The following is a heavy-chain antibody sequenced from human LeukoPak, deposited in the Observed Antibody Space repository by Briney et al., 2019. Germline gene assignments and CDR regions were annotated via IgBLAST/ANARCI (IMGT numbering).Heavy chain of an antibody. D-gene: IGHD6-13*01. CDR3: ARQRSSWDPNHYYYYMDV. J-gene: IGHJ6*03. Sequence: PSETLSLTCTVSGGSISSSSYYWGWIRQPPGKGLEWIGSIYYSGSTYYNPSLKSRVTISVDTSKNQFSLKLSSVTAADTAVYYCARQRSSWDPNHYYYYMDVWGKGTTVTVSS. CDR2: IYYSGST. V-gene: IGHV4-39*01. CDR1: GGSISSSSYY.